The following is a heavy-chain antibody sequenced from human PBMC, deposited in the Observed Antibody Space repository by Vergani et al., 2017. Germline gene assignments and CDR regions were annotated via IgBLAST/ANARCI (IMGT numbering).Heavy chain of an antibody. V-gene: IGHV3-73*01. CDR1: GFTFSGSA. D-gene: IGHD4-11*01. CDR2: IRSKANSYAT. J-gene: IGHJ4*02. Sequence: EVQLVESGGGLVQPGGSLKLSCAASGFTFSGSAMHRVRQASGKGLEWVGRIRSKANSYATAYAASVKGRFTISRDDSKNTAYLQMNSLKTEDTAVYYCTSYYSNPVSGFDYWGQGTLVTVSS. CDR3: TSYYSNPVSGFDY.